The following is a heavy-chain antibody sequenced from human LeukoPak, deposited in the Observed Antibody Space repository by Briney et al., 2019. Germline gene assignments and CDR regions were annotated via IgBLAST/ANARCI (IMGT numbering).Heavy chain of an antibody. CDR3: ARDFMDYALGGDAFDI. CDR1: GGSFTGHY. D-gene: IGHD3-16*01. Sequence: PSETLSLTCSVSGGSFTGHYWRWIRQPPGKGLEWIGYVYYSGGTSYNPSLKSRVTISADTSKNQCPLRLTSVTAADTAVYYCARDFMDYALGGDAFDIWGPGTGVTVS. V-gene: IGHV4-59*11. CDR2: VYYSGGT. J-gene: IGHJ3*02.